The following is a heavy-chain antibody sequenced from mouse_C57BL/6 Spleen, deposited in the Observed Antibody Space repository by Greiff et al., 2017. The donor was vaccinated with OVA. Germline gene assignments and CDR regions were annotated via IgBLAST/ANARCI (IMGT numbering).Heavy chain of an antibody. D-gene: IGHD4-1*01. CDR1: GYTFTSYW. J-gene: IGHJ1*03. V-gene: IGHV1-52*01. CDR2: IDPSDSET. CDR3: ARGGLGEEYFDV. Sequence: QVQLQQPGAELVRPGSSVKLSCKASGYTFTSYWMHWVKQRPIQGLEWIGNIDPSDSETHYNQKFKDKATLTVDKSSSTAYMQLSSLTSEDSAVYYCARGGLGEEYFDVWGTGTTVTVSS.